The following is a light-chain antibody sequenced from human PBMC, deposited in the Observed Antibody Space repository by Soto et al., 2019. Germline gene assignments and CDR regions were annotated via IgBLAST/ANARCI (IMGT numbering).Light chain of an antibody. J-gene: IGKJ1*01. V-gene: IGKV3-15*01. CDR3: QQYNNWGT. CDR2: DTS. CDR1: QSVSSN. Sequence: EIVMTQSPATLSVSPGERATLSCRASQSVSSNLAWYQQKPGQAPRLLIYDTSTRATGIPARISGSGSGTEFTLTISSLQSEDFAVYYCQQYNNWGTFGQGTKVDIK.